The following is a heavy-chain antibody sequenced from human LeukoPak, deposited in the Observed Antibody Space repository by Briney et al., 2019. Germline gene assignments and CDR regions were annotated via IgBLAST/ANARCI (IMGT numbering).Heavy chain of an antibody. D-gene: IGHD4-11*01. V-gene: IGHV3-23*01. CDR1: GFTFSDYA. J-gene: IGHJ4*02. Sequence: GGSLRLSCVASGFTFSDYAMNWVRQAPGKGLEWVSTFKTNSGQVYYAESVRGRFTISRDNSKNTVYLQMSSLRAEDTALYYCARSVPDYTRFDYWGQGALVTVPP. CDR2: FKTNSGQV. CDR3: ARSVPDYTRFDY.